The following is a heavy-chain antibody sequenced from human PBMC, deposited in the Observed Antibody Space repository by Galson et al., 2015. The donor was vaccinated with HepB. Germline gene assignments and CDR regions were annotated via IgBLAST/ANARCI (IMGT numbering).Heavy chain of an antibody. D-gene: IGHD2-15*01. CDR2: IEQDGSEK. J-gene: IGHJ3*02. Sequence: SLRLSCAASGFTFSSHWMTWVRQAPGKGLEWVANIEQDGSEKYYVDSLKGRFTISRDNAKNSLYLEMNSLRAEDTAVYYCARGYCSGGSCYRSGFDIWGQGTMVTVST. CDR1: GFTFSSHW. CDR3: ARGYCSGGSCYRSGFDI. V-gene: IGHV3-7*03.